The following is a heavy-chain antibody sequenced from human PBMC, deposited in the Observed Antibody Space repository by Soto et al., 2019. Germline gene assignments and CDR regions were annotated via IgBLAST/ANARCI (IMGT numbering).Heavy chain of an antibody. J-gene: IGHJ4*02. D-gene: IGHD2-15*01. CDR3: ASQYCSGGSCYKYYFDY. CDR1: GRTFSSYA. CDR2: IIPIFGTA. Sequence: ASVRVSCKASGRTFSSYAINWVPQAPGQGLEWMGGIIPIFGTANYAQKFQGRVTITADESTSTAYMELSSLRSEDTAVYYCASQYCSGGSCYKYYFDYWGQGTLVTASS. V-gene: IGHV1-69*13.